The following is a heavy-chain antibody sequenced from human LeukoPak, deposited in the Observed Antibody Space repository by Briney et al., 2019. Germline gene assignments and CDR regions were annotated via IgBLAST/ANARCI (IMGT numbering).Heavy chain of an antibody. CDR1: GGSISSGSYY. CDR2: IYTNGST. V-gene: IGHV4-61*02. CDR3: ARETDGLAYPSGSYFHDAFDI. Sequence: SETLSHTCTVSGGSISSGSYYWSWIRQPAGKGLEWIGRIYTNGSTNYNPSLKSRVTISVDTSKNQFSLKLSSVTAADTAVYYCARETDGLAYPSGSYFHDAFDIWGQGTMVTVSS. D-gene: IGHD1-26*01. J-gene: IGHJ3*02.